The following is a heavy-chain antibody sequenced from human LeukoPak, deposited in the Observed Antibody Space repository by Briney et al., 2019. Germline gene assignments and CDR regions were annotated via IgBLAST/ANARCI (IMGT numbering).Heavy chain of an antibody. J-gene: IGHJ4*02. CDR1: GFTFSSYA. V-gene: IGHV3-23*01. CDR2: ISGSGGST. D-gene: IGHD3-10*01. CDR3: AKDRGYYGSGSYPPPTDY. Sequence: GGSLRPSCAASGFTFSSYAMSWVRPAPGKGLEWVSAISGSGGSTYYADSVKGRFTISRDNSKNTLYLQMNSLRAEDTAVYYCAKDRGYYGSGSYPPPTDYWGQGTLVTVSS.